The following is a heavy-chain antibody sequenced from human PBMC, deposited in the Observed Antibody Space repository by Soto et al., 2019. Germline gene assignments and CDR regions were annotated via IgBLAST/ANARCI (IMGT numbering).Heavy chain of an antibody. CDR2: ISGDNLNT. J-gene: IGHJ4*02. CDR1: GYTFTNYL. Sequence: QVQLVQSGAEVKTPGASVKVSCKASGYTFTNYLINWVRQAPGQGLEWLGWISGDNLNTNYAQKLQGRASMTTDTSRSTDYMELRSLKSDDTAVYYCASWSGRGYWSGPLDFWGQGTLVNVSS. D-gene: IGHD3-3*01. CDR3: ASWSGRGYWSGPLDF. V-gene: IGHV1-18*01.